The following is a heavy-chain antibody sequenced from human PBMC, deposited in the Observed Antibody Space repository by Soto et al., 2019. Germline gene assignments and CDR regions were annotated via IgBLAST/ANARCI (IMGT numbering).Heavy chain of an antibody. CDR2: IIPIFGTA. D-gene: IGHD1-20*01. CDR1: GGTFSSYA. Sequence: WASVKVSCKASGGTFSSYAISWVRQAPGQGLEWMGGIIPIFGTANYAQKFQGRVTITRDTSASTAYMELGSLRSEDTAVYYCASFGYNWNDGLYYYGMDVWGQGTTVTGSS. CDR3: ASFGYNWNDGLYYYGMDV. V-gene: IGHV1-69*05. J-gene: IGHJ6*02.